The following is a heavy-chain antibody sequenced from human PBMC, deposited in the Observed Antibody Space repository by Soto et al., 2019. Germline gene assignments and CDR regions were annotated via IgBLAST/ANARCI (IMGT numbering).Heavy chain of an antibody. CDR3: ARDLLEGYGHARQPDY. D-gene: IGHD5-18*01. J-gene: IGHJ4*02. V-gene: IGHV3-21*06. Sequence: GGSLRLSCLASGFTFRAYSMSWVRQAPGQGLERVSSITSSSTYIYYTRSVEGRFTISRDDAKNSLHLQMNSLRAEDTAVYYCARDLLEGYGHARQPDYWGQGTLVTVSS. CDR1: GFTFRAYS. CDR2: ITSSSTYI.